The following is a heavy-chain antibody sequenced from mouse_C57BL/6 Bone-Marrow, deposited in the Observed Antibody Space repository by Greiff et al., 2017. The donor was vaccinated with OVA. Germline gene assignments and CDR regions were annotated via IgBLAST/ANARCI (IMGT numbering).Heavy chain of an antibody. CDR1: GFTFSSYT. CDR2: ISGGGGNT. J-gene: IGHJ3*01. Sequence: EVKLMESGGGLVKPGGSLKLSCAASGFTFSSYTMSWVRQTPEKRLEWVATISGGGGNTYYPDSVKGRFTISRDNAKNTLYLQMSSLRSEDTALYYGARHRPYYYGRTGFAYWGQGTLVTVSA. V-gene: IGHV5-9*01. D-gene: IGHD1-1*01. CDR3: ARHRPYYYGRTGFAY.